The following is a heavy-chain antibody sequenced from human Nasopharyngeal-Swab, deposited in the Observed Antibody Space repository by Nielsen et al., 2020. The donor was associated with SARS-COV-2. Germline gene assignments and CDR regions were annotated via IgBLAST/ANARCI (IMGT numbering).Heavy chain of an antibody. CDR3: ARLRNYDSSGYSTYYFDY. D-gene: IGHD3-22*01. Sequence: WIRQPPGKGLEWVANIKQDGSEKYYVDSVKGRFTISRDNAKNSLYLQMNSLRAEDTAVYYCARLRNYDSSGYSTYYFDYWGQGTLVTVSS. V-gene: IGHV3-7*01. CDR2: IKQDGSEK. J-gene: IGHJ4*02.